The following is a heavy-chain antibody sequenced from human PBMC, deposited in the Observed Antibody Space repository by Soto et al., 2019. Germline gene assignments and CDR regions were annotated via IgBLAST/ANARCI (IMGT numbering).Heavy chain of an antibody. CDR1: GFTFSSYS. CDR2: ISRSSRDI. D-gene: IGHD1-1*01. V-gene: IGHV3-21*01. CDR3: ARVQPTQLGPYYCDY. J-gene: IGHJ4*02. Sequence: GGSLRLSCAASGFTFSSYSMNYVRHSPWKGPECVSSISRSSRDIYYADSVKGRLTISIDNPKNSLYLQMHSLRAEDTAVYYFARVQPTQLGPYYCDYWCKGSLGT.